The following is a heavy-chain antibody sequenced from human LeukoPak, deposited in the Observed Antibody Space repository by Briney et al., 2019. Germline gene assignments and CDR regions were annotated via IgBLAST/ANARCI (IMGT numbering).Heavy chain of an antibody. D-gene: IGHD6-19*01. J-gene: IGHJ4*02. V-gene: IGHV3-33*01. CDR3: ARDLSSGYYFDY. Sequence: GGSLRPSCAASGFTFSNFGMSWVRQAPGKGLEWVAVIWYDGSDKYYADSLKGRFTISRDNSKNTLYLQINSLRAEDTAVYYCARDLSSGYYFDYWGQGTLVTVSS. CDR2: IWYDGSDK. CDR1: GFTFSNFG.